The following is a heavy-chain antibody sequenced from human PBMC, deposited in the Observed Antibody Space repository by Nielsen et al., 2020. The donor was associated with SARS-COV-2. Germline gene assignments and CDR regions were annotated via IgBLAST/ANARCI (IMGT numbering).Heavy chain of an antibody. CDR3: ARDLGATNYYYYGMDV. Sequence: ASVKVSCKASGYTFTSYGISWVRQAPGQGLEWMGWISAYNGNTNYAQKLQGRVTMTTDTSTSTAYMELRSLRSDDTAVYYCARDLGATNYYYYGMDVWGQGTTVTVSS. CDR1: GYTFTSYG. D-gene: IGHD1-26*01. V-gene: IGHV1-18*01. CDR2: ISAYNGNT. J-gene: IGHJ6*02.